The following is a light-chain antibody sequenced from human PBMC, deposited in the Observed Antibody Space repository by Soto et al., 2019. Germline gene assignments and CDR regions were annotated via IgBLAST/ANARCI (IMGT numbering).Light chain of an antibody. CDR3: QQYGSSPCT. J-gene: IGKJ2*02. Sequence: EIVLTQSPGTLSLSPGERATLSCRASQSVSSSYLAWYRQKPGQAPSLLIYGASSRATGIPDRVSGSGSGTDFTRTISRLEPEDFAVYYCQQYGSSPCTFGQGTKLEIK. V-gene: IGKV3-20*01. CDR1: QSVSSSY. CDR2: GAS.